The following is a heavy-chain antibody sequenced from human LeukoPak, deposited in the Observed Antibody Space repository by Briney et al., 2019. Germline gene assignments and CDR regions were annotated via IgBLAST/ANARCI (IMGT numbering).Heavy chain of an antibody. V-gene: IGHV1-58*01. CDR1: GFTFTSSA. CDR2: IVVGSGNT. Sequence: GASVKVSCKASGFTFTSSAVQWVRQARGQRLEWIGWIVVGSGNTNYAQKFRERVTITRDMSTSTAYMELSSLRSEDTAVYYCAASSSGYYYDYYYYGMDVWGQGTAVTVSS. D-gene: IGHD3-22*01. J-gene: IGHJ6*02. CDR3: AASSSGYYYDYYYYGMDV.